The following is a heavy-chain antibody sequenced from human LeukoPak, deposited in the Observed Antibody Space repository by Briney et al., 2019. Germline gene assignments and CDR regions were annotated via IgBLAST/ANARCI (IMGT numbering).Heavy chain of an antibody. CDR3: ATSHDSAGND. CDR1: GFTLTDYW. V-gene: IGHV3-7*01. D-gene: IGHD2-15*01. J-gene: IGHJ4*02. Sequence: GGSLRLSCAASGFTLTDYWMSWVRQAPGKGLEWVANIKQDGSEEYYVDSVKGRFTISRDNAKNSLYLQMNSLTVEDTAVYYCATSHDSAGNDWGQGTLVTVSS. CDR2: IKQDGSEE.